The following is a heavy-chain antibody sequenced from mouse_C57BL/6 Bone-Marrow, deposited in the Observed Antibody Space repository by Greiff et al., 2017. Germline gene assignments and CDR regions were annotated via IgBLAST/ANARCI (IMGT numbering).Heavy chain of an antibody. Sequence: VQLQESGPELVKPGASVKISCKASGYAFSSSWMNWVKQRPGKGLEWIGRIYPGDGDTNYNGKFKGKATLTADKSSSTAYMQLSSLTSEDSAVYFCARYCGSSLYYFDYWGQGTTPTVSS. CDR1: GYAFSSSW. CDR3: ARYCGSSLYYFDY. J-gene: IGHJ2*01. D-gene: IGHD1-1*01. CDR2: IYPGDGDT. V-gene: IGHV1-82*01.